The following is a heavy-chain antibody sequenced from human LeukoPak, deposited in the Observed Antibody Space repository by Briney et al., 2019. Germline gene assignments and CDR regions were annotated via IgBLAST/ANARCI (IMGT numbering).Heavy chain of an antibody. J-gene: IGHJ4*02. CDR2: INSISFTT. D-gene: IGHD6-13*01. CDR3: AREIAAADFDY. V-gene: IGHV3-48*04. Sequence: TGGSLRLSCAASGFTFSSYSMNWVRQAPGKGLEWVSYINSISFTTYYADSVKGRFTISRDNAKNSLYLQMNSLRADDTAVYYCAREIAAADFDYWGQGTLVTVSS. CDR1: GFTFSSYS.